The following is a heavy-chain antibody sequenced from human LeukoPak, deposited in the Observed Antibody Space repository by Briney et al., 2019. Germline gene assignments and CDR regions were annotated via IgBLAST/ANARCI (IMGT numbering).Heavy chain of an antibody. CDR3: ARDLKAYF. J-gene: IGHJ4*02. CDR2: INHSGST. CDR1: GGSFSGYY. Sequence: SETLSLTCAVYGGSFSGYYWSWIRQPPGKGLEWIGEINHSGSTNYNPSLKSRVTISVDTSKNQFSLKLSSVTPADTAVYYCARDLKAYFWGQGTLVTVSS. V-gene: IGHV4-34*01.